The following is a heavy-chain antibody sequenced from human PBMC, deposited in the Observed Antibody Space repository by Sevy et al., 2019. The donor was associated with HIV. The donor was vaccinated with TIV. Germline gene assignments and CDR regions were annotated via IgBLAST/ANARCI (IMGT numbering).Heavy chain of an antibody. J-gene: IGHJ4*02. Sequence: GGSLRLSCAVSGFTVSDDYVNWVRQAPGKGLEWVASISATGGSTYYADSVKGRFTISRDVSKSTLYLQMNSLTAEDTAMFYCAKTLQKLPFHPHYFDYWGQGTLVTVSS. V-gene: IGHV3-23*01. D-gene: IGHD2-21*02. CDR2: ISATGGST. CDR1: GFTVSDDY. CDR3: AKTLQKLPFHPHYFDY.